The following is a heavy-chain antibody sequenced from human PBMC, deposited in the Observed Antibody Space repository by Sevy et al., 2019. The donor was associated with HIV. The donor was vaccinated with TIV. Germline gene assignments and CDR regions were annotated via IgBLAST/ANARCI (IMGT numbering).Heavy chain of an antibody. CDR2: ISASGGYT. CDR1: TFTFHTYV. J-gene: IGHJ4*02. D-gene: IGHD3-22*01. V-gene: IGHV3-23*01. Sequence: GGSLRPSCAASTFTFHTYVMSWVRQAPEKGLEWVSTISASGGYTYYADSVKGRFTISRDNSKNTVYLQMNSLRDEDTAVYYCAKEDTSGYFWGQGTLVTVSS. CDR3: AKEDTSGYF.